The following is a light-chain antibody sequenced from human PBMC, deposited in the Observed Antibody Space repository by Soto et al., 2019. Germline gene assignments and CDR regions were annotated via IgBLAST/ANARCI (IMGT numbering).Light chain of an antibody. J-gene: IGKJ4*01. Sequence: EIVLTQSPGTLSLSPGESATLSCRASQSVTSSYLAWYQQKPGQAPRLLIYGASSMATGIPDRFSGSGSGTDFTLTISRLEPEDFALYYCQQYGTSPLTFGGGARVEI. CDR1: QSVTSSY. CDR2: GAS. CDR3: QQYGTSPLT. V-gene: IGKV3-20*01.